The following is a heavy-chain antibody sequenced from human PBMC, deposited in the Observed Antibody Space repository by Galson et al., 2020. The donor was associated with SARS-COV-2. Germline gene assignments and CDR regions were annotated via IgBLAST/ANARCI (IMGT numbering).Heavy chain of an antibody. D-gene: IGHD6-13*01. CDR2: IYSGGST. CDR3: ARDRDSRILDV. J-gene: IGHJ6*02. CDR1: GFTVSSNY. Sequence: GGSLRLSCAASGFTVSSNYMSWVRQAPGKGLEWVSVIYSGGSTYYADSVKGRFTISRDNSKNTLYLQMNSRRAEDTAVYYCARDRDSRILDVWGQGTTVTVSS. V-gene: IGHV3-53*01.